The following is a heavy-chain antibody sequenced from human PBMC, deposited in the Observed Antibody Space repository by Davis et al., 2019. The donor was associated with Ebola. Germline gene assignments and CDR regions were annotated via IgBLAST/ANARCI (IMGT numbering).Heavy chain of an antibody. Sequence: LSLTCAASGFTFSSYGMHWVRQAPGKGLEWVAVIWYDGSNKYYADSVKGRFTISRDNSKNTLYLQMNSLRAEDTAVYYCAKGVTIFGVVIVPSYYYYGMDVRGQGTTVTVSS. D-gene: IGHD3-3*01. CDR1: GFTFSSYG. CDR3: AKGVTIFGVVIVPSYYYYGMDV. J-gene: IGHJ6*02. V-gene: IGHV3-33*06. CDR2: IWYDGSNK.